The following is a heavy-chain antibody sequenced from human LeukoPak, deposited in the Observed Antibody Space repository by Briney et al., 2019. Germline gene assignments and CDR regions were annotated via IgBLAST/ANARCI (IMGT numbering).Heavy chain of an antibody. V-gene: IGHV3-23*01. Sequence: GGSLRLSCAASGFTFSSYAMSWVRQAPGKGLEWVSATSGSGGSTYYADSVKGRFTISRDNSKNTLYLQMNSLRAEDTAVYYCANADYYDSSKTDYWGQGTLVTVSS. CDR3: ANADYYDSSKTDY. D-gene: IGHD3-22*01. J-gene: IGHJ4*02. CDR1: GFTFSSYA. CDR2: TSGSGGST.